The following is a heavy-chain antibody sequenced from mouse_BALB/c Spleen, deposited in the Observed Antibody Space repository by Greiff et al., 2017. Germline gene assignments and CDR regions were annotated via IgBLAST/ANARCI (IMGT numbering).Heavy chain of an antibody. Sequence: QVQLQQSGAELVKPGASVKLSCKASGYTFTSYDINWVRQRPEQGLEWIGNIYPGSGSTNYDEKFKSKATLTVDTSSSTAYMQLSSLTSEDSAVYYCTRSTTATDYWGQGTTLTVSS. J-gene: IGHJ2*01. CDR3: TRSTTATDY. CDR1: GYTFTSYD. V-gene: IGHV1-55*01. D-gene: IGHD1-2*01. CDR2: IYPGSGST.